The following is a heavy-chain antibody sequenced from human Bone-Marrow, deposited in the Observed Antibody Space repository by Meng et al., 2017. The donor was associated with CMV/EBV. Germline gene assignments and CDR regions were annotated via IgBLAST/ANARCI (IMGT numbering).Heavy chain of an antibody. CDR1: GYTFTSYY. Sequence: ASVKVSCKASGYTFTSYYMHWVRQAPGQGLEWMGIINPSGGSTSYAQKFQGRVTMTRDTSTSTAYMELSSLRSEDTAVYYCARERITIFGGYGMDVWGQGTTATVSS. CDR2: INPSGGST. J-gene: IGHJ6*02. CDR3: ARERITIFGGYGMDV. D-gene: IGHD3-3*01. V-gene: IGHV1-46*01.